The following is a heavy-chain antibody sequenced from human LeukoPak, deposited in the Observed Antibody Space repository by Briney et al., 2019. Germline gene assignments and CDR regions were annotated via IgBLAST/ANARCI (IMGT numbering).Heavy chain of an antibody. CDR1: GYTFTSYG. CDR3: ARPLTGHAAAAHNWFDP. CDR2: ISAYNGNT. D-gene: IGHD6-13*01. J-gene: IGHJ5*02. Sequence: GASVKVSCKASGYTFTSYGISWVRQAPGQGLEWMGWISAYNGNTNYAQKLQGRATMTTDTSTSTAYMELRSLRSDDTAVYYCARPLTGHAAAAHNWFDPWGQGTLVTVSS. V-gene: IGHV1-18*01.